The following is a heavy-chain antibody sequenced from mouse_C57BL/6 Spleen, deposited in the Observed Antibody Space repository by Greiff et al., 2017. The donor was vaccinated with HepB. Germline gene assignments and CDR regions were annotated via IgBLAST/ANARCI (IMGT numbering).Heavy chain of an antibody. CDR1: GFTFSSYA. J-gene: IGHJ3*01. V-gene: IGHV5-4*01. CDR2: ISDGGSYT. CDR3: ARDFYDYWFAY. D-gene: IGHD2-4*01. Sequence: EVQLVESGGGLVKPGGSLKLSCAASGFTFSSYAMSWVRQTPEKTLEWVATISDGGSYTYYPDNVKGRFTISRDNAKNNLYLQMSHLKSEDTAMYYCARDFYDYWFAYWGQGTLVTVSA.